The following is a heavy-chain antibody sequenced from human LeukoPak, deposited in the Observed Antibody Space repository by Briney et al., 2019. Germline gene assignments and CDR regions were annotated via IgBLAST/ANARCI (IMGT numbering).Heavy chain of an antibody. D-gene: IGHD6-13*01. CDR2: IYPRHSDT. J-gene: IGHJ4*02. V-gene: IGHV5-51*01. CDR3: ARTQDRIAARS. Sequence: PGVSLKISFKGSGYRFTRYWIGWVRQMPGKGLEWMGVIYPRHSDTRYSPSFQGQITISADKSINTAYLQWSSLKASDTAIYYCARTQDRIAARSWGQGTLVTVSS. CDR1: GYRFTRYW.